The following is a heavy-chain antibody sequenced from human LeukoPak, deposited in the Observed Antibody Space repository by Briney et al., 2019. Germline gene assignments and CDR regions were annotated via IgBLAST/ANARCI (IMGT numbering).Heavy chain of an antibody. CDR3: ARVGPYSSSWYRPYDAFDI. V-gene: IGHV1-18*01. CDR2: ISAYNGNT. J-gene: IGHJ3*02. D-gene: IGHD6-13*01. CDR1: GYTFTSYG. Sequence: ASVKVSCKASGYTFTSYGISWVRQAPGQGLEWMGWISAYNGNTNYAQKLQGRVTMTTDTSTSTAYMELRSLRSDDTAVYYCARVGPYSSSWYRPYDAFDIWGQGTMVTVSS.